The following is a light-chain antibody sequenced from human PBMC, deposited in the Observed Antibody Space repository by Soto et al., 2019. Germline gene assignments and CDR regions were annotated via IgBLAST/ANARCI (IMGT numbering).Light chain of an antibody. Sequence: DFQITQSPSSLSASVGDRVTISCRAGQDISNFLAWYQQRPGKVPKLLIYAASTLQSGVPSRFSGSGSGTDFTLTISSLQPEDAATYFCQRYRGAPRTFGQGTKVEIK. CDR3: QRYRGAPRT. V-gene: IGKV1-27*01. CDR1: QDISNF. CDR2: AAS. J-gene: IGKJ1*01.